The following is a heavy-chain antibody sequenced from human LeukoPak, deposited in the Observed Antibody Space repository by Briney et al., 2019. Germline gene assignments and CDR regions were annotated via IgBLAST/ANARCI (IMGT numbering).Heavy chain of an antibody. J-gene: IGHJ4*02. Sequence: SETLSLTCAVYGGSFSGYYWSWIRQPPGKELEWIGEINHSGSTNYNPSLKSRVTISVDTSKNQFSLKLSSVTAADTAVYYCARMGMQLVPDYWGQGTLVTVSS. D-gene: IGHD6-13*01. CDR1: GGSFSGYY. V-gene: IGHV4-34*01. CDR2: INHSGST. CDR3: ARMGMQLVPDY.